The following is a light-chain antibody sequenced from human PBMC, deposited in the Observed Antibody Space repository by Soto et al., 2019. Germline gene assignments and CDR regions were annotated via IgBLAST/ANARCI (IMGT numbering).Light chain of an antibody. CDR1: SSNIGSNT. CDR3: AAWDDSLNSVL. V-gene: IGLV1-44*01. J-gene: IGLJ2*01. Sequence: QSVLTQPPSASGTPGQRVTISCSGSSSNIGSNTVNCYQQLPGTAPKFLIYKNNQRPSGAPDRFSASKSGTSASLALSGLQSEDEADYSCAAWDDSLNSVLFGGGTQVTAL. CDR2: KNN.